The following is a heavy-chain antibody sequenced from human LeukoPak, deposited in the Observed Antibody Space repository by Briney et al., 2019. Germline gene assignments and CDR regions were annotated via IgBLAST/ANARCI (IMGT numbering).Heavy chain of an antibody. CDR3: AKPYGGYSGFDY. CDR1: GFTFSSYA. CDR2: ISGSGGST. D-gene: IGHD5-12*01. Sequence: GGSLRLSCAASGFTFSSYAMSWVRQAPGKGLEWVSAISGSGGSTYYADSVKGRFTIPRDNSKNPLYLQMNSLRAEDTAVYYCAKPYGGYSGFDYWGQGTLVTVSS. V-gene: IGHV3-23*01. J-gene: IGHJ4*02.